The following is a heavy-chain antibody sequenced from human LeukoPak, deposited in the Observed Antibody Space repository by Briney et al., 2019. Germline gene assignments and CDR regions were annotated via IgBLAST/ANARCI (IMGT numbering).Heavy chain of an antibody. J-gene: IGHJ5*02. Sequence: SETLSLTCTVSGGSISSYYWSWIRQPAGKGLEWIGRIYTSGSTNYNPSLKSRVTMSVDTSKNQFSLKLSSVTAADTAVYYCARDLGYYASSGYSYWFDPWGQGTLVTVSS. D-gene: IGHD3-22*01. V-gene: IGHV4-4*07. CDR2: IYTSGST. CDR1: GGSISSYY. CDR3: ARDLGYYASSGYSYWFDP.